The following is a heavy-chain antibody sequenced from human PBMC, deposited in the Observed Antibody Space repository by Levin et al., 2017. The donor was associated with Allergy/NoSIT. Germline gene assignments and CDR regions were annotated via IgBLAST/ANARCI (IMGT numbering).Heavy chain of an antibody. CDR1: GGSFSGSY. Sequence: SQTLSLTCAVYGGSFSGSYWSWIRQPPGKGLEWIGEINHSGSTNYNPSLKSRVTISVDTSKNQFSLKLSSVTAADTAVYYCARKRRSMIVVVIDYWGQGTLVTVSS. CDR2: INHSGST. CDR3: ARKRRSMIVVVIDY. V-gene: IGHV4-34*01. D-gene: IGHD3-22*01. J-gene: IGHJ4*02.